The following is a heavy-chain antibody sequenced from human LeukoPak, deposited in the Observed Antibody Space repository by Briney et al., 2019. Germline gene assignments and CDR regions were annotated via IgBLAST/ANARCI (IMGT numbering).Heavy chain of an antibody. CDR1: GGTFSSYA. V-gene: IGHV1-46*01. CDR2: INPSGGST. Sequence: ASVKVSCKASGGTFSSYAISWVRQAPGQGLERMGVINPSGGSTRYAQKFQGRVTMTGDPSTRTVYMELSSLTSDDTAVYYCARGTTDAYWGQGTPVTVSS. D-gene: IGHD1-1*01. J-gene: IGHJ4*02. CDR3: ARGTTDAY.